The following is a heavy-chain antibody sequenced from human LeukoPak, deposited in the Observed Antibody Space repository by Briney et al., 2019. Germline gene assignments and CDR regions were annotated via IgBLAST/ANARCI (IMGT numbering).Heavy chain of an antibody. J-gene: IGHJ4*02. V-gene: IGHV4-59*08. Sequence: SETLSLTCTVSGGSISSYYWSWIRQPPGKGLEWIGHIYYSGSTNYNPSLKSRVTISVDTSKNQFSLKLSSVTAADTAVYYCAGQTDSSGYSYWGQGTLVTVSS. CDR2: IYYSGST. CDR1: GGSISSYY. CDR3: AGQTDSSGYSY. D-gene: IGHD3-22*01.